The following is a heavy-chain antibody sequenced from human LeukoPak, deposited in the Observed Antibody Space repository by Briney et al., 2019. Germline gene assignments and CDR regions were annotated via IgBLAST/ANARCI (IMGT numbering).Heavy chain of an antibody. CDR2: IYSGDSS. V-gene: IGHV3-53*01. D-gene: IGHD3-22*01. Sequence: PGGSLRLSCAASGFTVSTNYMSWVRQAPGKGLEWVSVIYSGDSSYYADSVKGRFTISRDNSKNTLYLQMNSLRAEDTAVYYCARSGLDYYDSSGHDAFDIWGQGTMVTVSS. J-gene: IGHJ3*02. CDR1: GFTVSTNY. CDR3: ARSGLDYYDSSGHDAFDI.